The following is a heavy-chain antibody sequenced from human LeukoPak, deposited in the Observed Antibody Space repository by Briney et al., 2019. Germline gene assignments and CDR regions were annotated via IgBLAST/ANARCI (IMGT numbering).Heavy chain of an antibody. D-gene: IGHD3-3*01. CDR1: GFTFSSYA. CDR3: AKDRSMRNFGVVTSFYFDY. J-gene: IGHJ4*02. Sequence: PGGSLRLSCAASGFTFSSYAMSWVRQAPGKGLEWVSAISGSGGSTYYADSVKGRFTISRDNSKNTLYLQMNSLRAEDTAVYYCAKDRSMRNFGVVTSFYFDYWGQVTLVTVSS. V-gene: IGHV3-23*01. CDR2: ISGSGGST.